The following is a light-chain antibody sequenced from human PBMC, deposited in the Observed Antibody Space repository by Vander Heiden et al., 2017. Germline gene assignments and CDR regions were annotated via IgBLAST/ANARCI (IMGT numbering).Light chain of an antibody. J-gene: IGKJ1*01. CDR1: QSISSW. V-gene: IGKV1-5*01. CDR3: QQYNSYSCPWT. Sequence: DIKMTQSPSTLAASVGDRVTITCRASQSISSWLAWYQQKPGKAPTLLIHDDSGLESGVPFRFSVSGSGTEFTLTISSLQPDAFATYYCQQYNSYSCPWTFGQGTKVEIK. CDR2: DDS.